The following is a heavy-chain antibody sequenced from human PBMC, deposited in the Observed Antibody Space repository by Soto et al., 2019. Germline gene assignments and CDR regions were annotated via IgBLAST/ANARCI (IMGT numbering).Heavy chain of an antibody. J-gene: IGHJ5*02. V-gene: IGHV1-8*01. CDR3: ARGEPGAAAGTEWFDP. D-gene: IGHD6-13*01. CDR2: MNPNGGNT. Sequence: QVQLVQSGAEVKKPGASVKVSCKASGYTFTSYDTNWVRQATGQGFEWMGWMNPNGGNTGYAQKYQGRVTMTRNTSISTAYMELSSLRSEDTAVYYCARGEPGAAAGTEWFDPWGQGTLVTVSS. CDR1: GYTFTSYD.